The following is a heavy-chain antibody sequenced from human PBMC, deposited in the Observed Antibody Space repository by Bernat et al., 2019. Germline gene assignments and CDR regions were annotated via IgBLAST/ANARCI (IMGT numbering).Heavy chain of an antibody. J-gene: IGHJ4*02. CDR1: GFTFRSYT. V-gene: IGHV3-30*01. Sequence: QVQLVESGGGVVQPGRSLRLSCAASGFTFRSYTMHWVRQAPGKGLEWVAVISSEGNSIHYADSVRGRFTISRDDSENTMHVQMNSLRGDDTAVYYCARALWFFDRARYFDYWGQGILVAVSS. D-gene: IGHD3/OR15-3a*01. CDR2: ISSEGNSI. CDR3: ARALWFFDRARYFDY.